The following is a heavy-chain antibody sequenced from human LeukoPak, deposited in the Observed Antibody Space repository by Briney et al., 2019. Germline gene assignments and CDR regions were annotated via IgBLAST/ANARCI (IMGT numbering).Heavy chain of an antibody. V-gene: IGHV3-30*18. CDR3: AKALYRGPTSPYDY. J-gene: IGHJ4*02. CDR2: ISYDGSNK. CDR1: GFTFSGYG. D-gene: IGHD3-10*01. Sequence: GRSLRLSCAASGFTFSGYGMHWVRQAPGKGLEWVAVISYDGSNKYYADSVKGRFTISRDNSKNTLYLQMNSLRAEDTAVYYCAKALYRGPTSPYDYWGQGTLVTVSS.